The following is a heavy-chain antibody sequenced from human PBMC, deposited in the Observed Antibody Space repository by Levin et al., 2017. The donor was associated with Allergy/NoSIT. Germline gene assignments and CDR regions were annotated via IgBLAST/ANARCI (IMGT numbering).Heavy chain of an antibody. J-gene: IGHJ4*02. Sequence: GGSLRLSCAASGFDFSNYTMSWVRQTPRGGLEWVSSISYSRRYIYYAESVRGRFTISRDDAKNSLFLQMNSLRVEDTSIYYCASRDTGKMGYYYDSSGFGPLLDYWGQGTLVTVSS. V-gene: IGHV3-21*01. D-gene: IGHD3-22*01. CDR2: ISYSRRYI. CDR1: GFDFSNYT. CDR3: ASRDTGKMGYYYDSSGFGPLLDY.